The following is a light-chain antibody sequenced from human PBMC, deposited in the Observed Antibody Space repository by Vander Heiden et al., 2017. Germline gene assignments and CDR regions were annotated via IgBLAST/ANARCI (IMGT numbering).Light chain of an antibody. Sequence: SALTQPASVSGSPGQSITISCTGTRSDVGGYNYVSWYQQHRGKAPQLMIYDVSNRPSGVSTRFSGSKSGNTASLTISWLQAEDEADYYCSSYTSSSTSWVFGGGTKLTVL. J-gene: IGLJ3*02. CDR1: RSDVGGYNY. V-gene: IGLV2-14*01. CDR3: SSYTSSSTSWV. CDR2: DVS.